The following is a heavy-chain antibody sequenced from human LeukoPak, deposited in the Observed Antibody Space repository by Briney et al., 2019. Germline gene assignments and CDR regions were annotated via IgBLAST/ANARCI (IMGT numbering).Heavy chain of an antibody. CDR2: IYYSGST. J-gene: IGHJ6*02. D-gene: IGHD5-24*01. CDR3: SRQMYYYSSMDV. Sequence: SETLSLTCTVSGGSISSYYWSWIRQPPGKGLEWIGYIYYSGSTNYNPSLKSRVTISVDASKNQFSLKLSSVTTADTAVYYCSRQMYYYSSMDVWGQGTTVTVSS. CDR1: GGSISSYY. V-gene: IGHV4-59*01.